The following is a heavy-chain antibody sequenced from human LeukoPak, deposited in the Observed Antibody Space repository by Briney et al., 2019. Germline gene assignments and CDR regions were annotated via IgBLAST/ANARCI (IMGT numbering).Heavy chain of an antibody. J-gene: IGHJ4*02. CDR1: GFTFSSYA. CDR3: AREDCSGGSCYFGRRADY. V-gene: IGHV3-23*01. Sequence: GGSLRLSCAASGFTFSSYAMSWVRQAPGKGLEWVSAISGSGGSTYYADSVKGRFTISRDNSKNTLYLQMNSLRAEDTAVYYCAREDCSGGSCYFGRRADYWGQGTLVTVSS. CDR2: ISGSGGST. D-gene: IGHD2-15*01.